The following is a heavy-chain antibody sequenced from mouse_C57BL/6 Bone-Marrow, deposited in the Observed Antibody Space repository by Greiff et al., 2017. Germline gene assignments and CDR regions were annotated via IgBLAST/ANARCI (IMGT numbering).Heavy chain of an antibody. Sequence: QVQLQQPGAELVKPGASVKMSCKASGYTFTSYWITWVKQRPGQGLEWIGDIYPGSGSTNYNEKFKSKATLTVDTSSSTAYMQLSSLTSDDSAVYYCARKRIYYDYEGGFAYWGQGTLVTVSA. CDR3: ARKRIYYDYEGGFAY. D-gene: IGHD2-4*01. J-gene: IGHJ3*01. V-gene: IGHV1-55*01. CDR1: GYTFTSYW. CDR2: IYPGSGST.